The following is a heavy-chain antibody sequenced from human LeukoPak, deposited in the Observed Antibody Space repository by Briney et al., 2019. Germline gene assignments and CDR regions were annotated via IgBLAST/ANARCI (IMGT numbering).Heavy chain of an antibody. D-gene: IGHD2-15*01. Sequence: GGSLRLSCAASGFTFSNYAMNWVRQAPGKGREWVSVISGSGGSTYYADSVKGRFTISRDNSKNTLYLQMNSLRAEDTAVYYCARSGCSGGSCPTDYWGQGTLVTVSP. CDR1: GFTFSNYA. J-gene: IGHJ4*02. CDR3: ARSGCSGGSCPTDY. V-gene: IGHV3-23*01. CDR2: ISGSGGST.